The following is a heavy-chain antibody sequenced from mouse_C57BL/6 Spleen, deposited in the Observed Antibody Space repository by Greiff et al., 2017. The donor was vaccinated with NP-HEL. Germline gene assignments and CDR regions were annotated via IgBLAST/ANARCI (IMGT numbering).Heavy chain of an antibody. Sequence: QVQLQQPGAELVRPGSSVKLSCKASGYTFTSYWMHWVKQRPIQGLEWIGNIDPSDSETHYNQKFKDKATLTVDKSSSTAYMQLSSLTSEDSAVYYCARGDSNYPYWYFDVWGTGTTVTVSS. CDR3: ARGDSNYPYWYFDV. CDR1: GYTFTSYW. J-gene: IGHJ1*03. V-gene: IGHV1-52*01. D-gene: IGHD2-5*01. CDR2: IDPSDSET.